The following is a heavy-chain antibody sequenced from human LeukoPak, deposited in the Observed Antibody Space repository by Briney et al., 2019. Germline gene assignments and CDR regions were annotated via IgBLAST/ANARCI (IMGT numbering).Heavy chain of an antibody. CDR1: GYTFTSYG. D-gene: IGHD2-21*02. CDR2: ISAYNGNT. Sequence: ASVKVSCRASGYTFTSYGISWVRQAPGQGLEWMGWISAYNGNTNYAQKLQGRVTMTTDTSTSTAYMELRSLRSDDTAVYYCARVYCGGDCGSFYYYYYMDVWGKGTTVTISS. J-gene: IGHJ6*03. V-gene: IGHV1-18*01. CDR3: ARVYCGGDCGSFYYYYYMDV.